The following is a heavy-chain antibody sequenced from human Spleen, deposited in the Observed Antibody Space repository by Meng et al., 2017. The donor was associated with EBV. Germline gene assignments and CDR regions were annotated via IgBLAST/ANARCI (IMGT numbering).Heavy chain of an antibody. J-gene: IGHJ5*02. Sequence: QVQLWQSGSGLGKPGAQVQVSFKTSGYTFTTHPIHWVRQAPGQGLKWMGWIHTDTGTPTYAQGFTGRFVFSLDTSLSTAYLQISSPQSDDTAVYYCARGVPKSYGTFDPWGQGTLVTVSS. CDR3: ARGVPKSYGTFDP. D-gene: IGHD1-14*01. V-gene: IGHV7-4-1*02. CDR1: GYTFTTHP. CDR2: IHTDTGTP.